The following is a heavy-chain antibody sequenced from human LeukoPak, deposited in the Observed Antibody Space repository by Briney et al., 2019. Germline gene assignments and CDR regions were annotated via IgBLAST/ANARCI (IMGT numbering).Heavy chain of an antibody. D-gene: IGHD3-10*01. Sequence: GGSLRLSCAVSGFTFSNYAMSWVRRAPGKGLEWVSAISGRGDNTYYADSVKGRFTISRDNSKNTLYLQMNSLRAEDTAVYYCAKDGPWAGSYYYYWGQGTLVTVSS. CDR2: ISGRGDNT. V-gene: IGHV3-23*01. J-gene: IGHJ4*02. CDR3: AKDGPWAGSYYYY. CDR1: GFTFSNYA.